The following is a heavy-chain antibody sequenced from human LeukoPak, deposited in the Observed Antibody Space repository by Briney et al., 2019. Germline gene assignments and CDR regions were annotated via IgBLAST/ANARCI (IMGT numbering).Heavy chain of an antibody. J-gene: IGHJ4*02. CDR1: GGTFSSYT. V-gene: IGHV1-69*04. D-gene: IGHD6-19*01. CDR3: ARDSEQWLVMGYFDY. Sequence: SVKVSCKXSGGTFSSYTISWVRQAPRQGLEWMGRIIPILGIANYAQKFQGRVTITADKSTSTAYMELSSLRSEDTAVYYCARDSEQWLVMGYFDYWGQGTLVTVSS. CDR2: IIPILGIA.